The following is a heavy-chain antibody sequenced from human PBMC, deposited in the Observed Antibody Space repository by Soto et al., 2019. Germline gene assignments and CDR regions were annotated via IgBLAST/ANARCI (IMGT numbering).Heavy chain of an antibody. J-gene: IGHJ5*02. CDR2: ISISSTTI. CDR1: GFTFSSYS. Sequence: GGSLRLSCAASGFTFSSYSMNWVRQAPGKGLEWVSYISISSTTIYYADSVKGRFTISRDNGKNSLYLQMNSLRAEDTAVYYCARAFNSGSSSWGQGTLVTVSS. D-gene: IGHD6-19*01. V-gene: IGHV3-48*01. CDR3: ARAFNSGSSS.